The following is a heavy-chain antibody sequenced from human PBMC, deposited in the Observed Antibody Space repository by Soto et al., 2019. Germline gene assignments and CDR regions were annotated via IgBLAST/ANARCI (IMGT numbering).Heavy chain of an antibody. CDR3: ARGGGCSGGSCYSGVKDAFDI. CDR1: GYTFTGYY. CDR2: INPNSGGT. D-gene: IGHD2-15*01. J-gene: IGHJ3*02. V-gene: IGHV1-2*04. Sequence: ASVKVSCKASGYTFTGYYMHWVRQAPGQGLEWMGWINPNSGGTNYAQKFQGWVTMTRDTSISTAYMELSRLRSDDTAVYYCARGGGCSGGSCYSGVKDAFDIWGQGTMVTV.